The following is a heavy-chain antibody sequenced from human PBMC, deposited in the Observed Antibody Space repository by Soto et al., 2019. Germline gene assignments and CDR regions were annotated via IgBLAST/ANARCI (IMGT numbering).Heavy chain of an antibody. CDR2: IYSGGST. Sequence: EVQLVESGGGLVQPGGSLRLSCAASGFTVSSNYMSWVRQAPGKGLEWVSVIYSGGSTYYADSVKGRFTISRHNSKNPLYLQMNSLRPEDTAVYYCAREGGNYFDSGGYYYGYFDLWGRGTLVTVSS. CDR1: GFTVSSNY. J-gene: IGHJ2*01. V-gene: IGHV3-53*04. CDR3: AREGGNYFDSGGYYYGYFDL. D-gene: IGHD3-22*01.